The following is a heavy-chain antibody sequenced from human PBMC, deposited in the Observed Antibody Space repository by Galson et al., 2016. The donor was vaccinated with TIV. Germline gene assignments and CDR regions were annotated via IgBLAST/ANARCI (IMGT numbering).Heavy chain of an antibody. D-gene: IGHD1-26*01. CDR2: IIPILGIT. CDR3: ARGGSGSAIDY. CDR1: RGTFSSYA. V-gene: IGHV1-69*04. J-gene: IGHJ4*02. Sequence: SVKVSCKASRGTFSSYAISWVRQAPGQGLEWMGRIIPILGITNYAQKFQGRVTITVDEFTSTANMELSSLKSDATAVYYCARGGSGSAIDYWGQGILVTVSS.